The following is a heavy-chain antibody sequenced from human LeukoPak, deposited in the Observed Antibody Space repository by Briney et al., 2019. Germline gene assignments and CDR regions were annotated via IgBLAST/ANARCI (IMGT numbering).Heavy chain of an antibody. D-gene: IGHD2-8*01. Sequence: SGPTLVNPTQTLTLTWTFSGFSLSTSGVGVGWIRQPPGKALEWLALIYWDDDKRYSPSLKSRLTITKDTSKNQVVLTMTNMDPVDTATYYCAHSRDDGLFDYWGQGTLVTVSS. CDR1: GFSLSTSGVG. CDR2: IYWDDDK. CDR3: AHSRDDGLFDY. V-gene: IGHV2-5*02. J-gene: IGHJ4*02.